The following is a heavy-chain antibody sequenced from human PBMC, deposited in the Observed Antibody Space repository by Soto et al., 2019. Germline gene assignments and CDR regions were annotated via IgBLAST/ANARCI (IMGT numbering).Heavy chain of an antibody. CDR1: GFTFSSYS. Sequence: EVQLVESGGGLVQPGGSLRLSCAASGFTFSSYSMNWVRQAPGKGLEWVSYISSSSSTIYYADSVKGRFTISRDNAKNSLYLQMNSLRVEDTAVYYCARGAKVFDYWGQGTLVTVSS. V-gene: IGHV3-48*01. CDR2: ISSSSSTI. CDR3: ARGAKVFDY. J-gene: IGHJ4*02.